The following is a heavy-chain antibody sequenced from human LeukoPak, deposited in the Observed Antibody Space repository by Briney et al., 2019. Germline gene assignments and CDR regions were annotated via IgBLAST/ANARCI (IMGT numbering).Heavy chain of an antibody. CDR3: ARTNRGTYYYDSSGYYY. V-gene: IGHV2-5*01. CDR1: GFSLSTSGVG. Sequence: SGPTPVNPTQTLTLTCTFSGFSLSTSGVGVGWIRQPPGKALEWLALIYWNDDKRYSPSLKSRLTITKDTSKNQVVLTMTNMDPVDTATYYCARTNRGTYYYDSSGYYYWGQGTLVTVSS. CDR2: IYWNDDK. D-gene: IGHD3-22*01. J-gene: IGHJ4*02.